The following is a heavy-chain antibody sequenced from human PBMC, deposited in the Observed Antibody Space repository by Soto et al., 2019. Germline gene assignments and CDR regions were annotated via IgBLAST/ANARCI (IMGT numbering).Heavy chain of an antibody. V-gene: IGHV3-48*01. J-gene: IGHJ4*02. CDR1: GFTFSTYS. Sequence: PGGSLRLSCEASGFTFSTYSMNWVRQAPGKGLEWVSYISSSSMIYYADSVKGRFTISRDNAKNSLYLQMNSLRAEDTAVYYRARALELWGQGTLVTVSS. D-gene: IGHD3-10*01. CDR3: ARALEL. CDR2: ISSSSMI.